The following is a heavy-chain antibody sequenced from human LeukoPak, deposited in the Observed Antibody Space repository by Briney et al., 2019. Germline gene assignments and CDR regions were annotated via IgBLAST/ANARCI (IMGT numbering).Heavy chain of an antibody. J-gene: IGHJ6*02. CDR2: ISAYNGNT. CDR1: GYTFTSYG. V-gene: IGHV1-18*01. Sequence: ASVKVSCKASGYTFTSYGISWVRQAPGQGLEWMGWISAYNGNTNYAQKLQGRVTMTTDTSTSTAYMELRSLRSDDTAVYYCARDHDSSGYLNLYYYGMDVWGQGTTVTVSS. D-gene: IGHD3-22*01. CDR3: ARDHDSSGYLNLYYYGMDV.